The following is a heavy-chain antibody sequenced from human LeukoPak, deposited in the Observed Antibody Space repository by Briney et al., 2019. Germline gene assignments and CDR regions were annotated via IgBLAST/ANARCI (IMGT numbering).Heavy chain of an antibody. Sequence: SVKVSCKAPGGTFSSYAISWVRQAPGQGLEWMGGIIPIFGTANYAQKFQGRVTITADESTSTAYMELSSLRSEDTAVYYCARGTYYDFWSGYLPNYYYYMDVWGKGTTVTVSS. CDR2: IIPIFGTA. CDR1: GGTFSSYA. J-gene: IGHJ6*03. CDR3: ARGTYYDFWSGYLPNYYYYMDV. D-gene: IGHD3-3*01. V-gene: IGHV1-69*13.